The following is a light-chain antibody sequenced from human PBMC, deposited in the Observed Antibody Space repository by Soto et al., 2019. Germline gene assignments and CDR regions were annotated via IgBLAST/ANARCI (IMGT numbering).Light chain of an antibody. CDR3: QQSYSTPFT. Sequence: DIQMTQSPSSLSASVGDSVTITCRASQSISNYLNWYQQKPGKAPKLLVYAASSLQSGVPSRFSGSGSGTDVTLTIGSLQPEDFATYYCQQSYSTPFTFGPGTKVDIK. V-gene: IGKV1-39*01. J-gene: IGKJ3*01. CDR1: QSISNY. CDR2: AAS.